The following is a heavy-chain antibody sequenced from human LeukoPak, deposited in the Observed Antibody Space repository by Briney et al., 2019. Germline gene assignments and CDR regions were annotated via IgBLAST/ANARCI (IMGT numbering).Heavy chain of an antibody. CDR3: ARDRGYSYGPFDY. D-gene: IGHD5-18*01. Sequence: GRSLRLSCAASGFTFSSYAMHWVRQAPGKGLEWVAVISYDGSNKYYADSVKGRFTISRDNSKNTLYLQMNSLRAEDTAAYYCARDRGYSYGPFDYWGQGTLVTVSS. CDR1: GFTFSSYA. V-gene: IGHV3-30*04. CDR2: ISYDGSNK. J-gene: IGHJ4*02.